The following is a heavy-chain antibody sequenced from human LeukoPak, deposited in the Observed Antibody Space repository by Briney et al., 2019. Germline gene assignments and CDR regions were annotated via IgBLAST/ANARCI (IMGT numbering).Heavy chain of an antibody. Sequence: GGSLRLSCAASGFTFSSYWMHWVRQAPGKGLVWVSRINSDGSSTSYADSVKGRFTISRDSAKNTLYLQMNSLRGEDTAVYYCAREVSQPVRDLDYWGQGTLVTVSS. D-gene: IGHD6-6*01. CDR3: AREVSQPVRDLDY. CDR1: GFTFSSYW. J-gene: IGHJ4*02. V-gene: IGHV3-74*01. CDR2: INSDGSST.